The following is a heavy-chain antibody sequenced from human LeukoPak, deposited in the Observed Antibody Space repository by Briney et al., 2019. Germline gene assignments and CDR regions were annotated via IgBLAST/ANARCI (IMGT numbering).Heavy chain of an antibody. CDR3: ASILLSAIPSGPFDY. J-gene: IGHJ4*02. CDR2: INPNSGET. CDR1: GYTFNANY. V-gene: IGHV1-2*02. Sequence: GASVKVSCKASGYTFNANYIHWVRQAPGQGLEWMGWINPNSGETNYSQKFQGRVTITTDESTSTAYMELSSLRSEDTAVYYCASILLSAIPSGPFDYWGQGTLVTVSS. D-gene: IGHD3-10*01.